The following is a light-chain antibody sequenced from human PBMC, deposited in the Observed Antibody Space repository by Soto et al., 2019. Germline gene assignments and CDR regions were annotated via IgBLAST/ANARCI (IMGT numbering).Light chain of an antibody. CDR1: SGHSSYA. CDR3: QTWGTGIWV. CDR2: LNSDGSH. V-gene: IGLV4-69*01. J-gene: IGLJ3*02. Sequence: QPVLTQSPSASASLGASVNLTCTLSSGHSSYAIAWHQQQPEKGPRYLMKLNSDGSHNKGDGIPDRFSGSSSGAERYLIISSLQSEDEADYYCQTWGTGIWVFGGGTKVTVL.